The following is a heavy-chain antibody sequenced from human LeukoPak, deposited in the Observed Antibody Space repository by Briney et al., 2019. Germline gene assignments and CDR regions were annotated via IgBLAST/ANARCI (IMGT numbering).Heavy chain of an antibody. CDR3: VSYYYDSSGTGGHFDY. CDR2: ISGSGGST. CDR1: GFTFSSYA. V-gene: IGHV3-23*01. J-gene: IGHJ4*02. D-gene: IGHD3-22*01. Sequence: GGSLRLSCAASGFTFSSYAMSWVRQAPGKGLEWVSAISGSGGSTYYADSVKGRFTISRDNSKNTLYLQMNSLRAEDTAVYYCVSYYYDSSGTGGHFDYWGQGTLVTVSS.